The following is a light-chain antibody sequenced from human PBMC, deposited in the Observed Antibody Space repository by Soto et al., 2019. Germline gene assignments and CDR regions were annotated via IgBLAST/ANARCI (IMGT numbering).Light chain of an antibody. CDR2: KAS. CDR3: QHYNSYSEA. J-gene: IGKJ1*01. V-gene: IGKV1-5*03. CDR1: QNIYTW. Sequence: DYQVTKCPSTLSASVGDRVTITCRASQNIYTWLAWFQQKPGIAPKLLIHKASTLESGVPSRFSGSGFGTEFTLTISSLQPDDFATYYCQHYNSYSEAFGQGTKVDI.